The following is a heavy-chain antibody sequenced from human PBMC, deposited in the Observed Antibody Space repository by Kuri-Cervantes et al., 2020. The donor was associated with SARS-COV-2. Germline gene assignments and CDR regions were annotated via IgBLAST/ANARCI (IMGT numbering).Heavy chain of an antibody. D-gene: IGHD3-9*01. J-gene: IGHJ6*02. V-gene: IGHV3-21*01. Sequence: GESLKISCVASGFTFSSYGMHWVRQAPGKGLEWVSSISSSSSYIYYADSVKGRFTISRDNAKNSLYLQMNSLRAEDTAVYYCARDPTAGRLRYFDWFSSGPSNYYGMDVWGQGTTVTVSS. CDR3: ARDPTAGRLRYFDWFSSGPSNYYGMDV. CDR1: GFTFSSYG. CDR2: ISSSSSYI.